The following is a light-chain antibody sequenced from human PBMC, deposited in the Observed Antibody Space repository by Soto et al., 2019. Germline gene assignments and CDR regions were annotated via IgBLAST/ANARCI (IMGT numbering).Light chain of an antibody. V-gene: IGKV1-5*01. J-gene: IGKJ1*01. CDR3: QQYMTYT. Sequence: IQMTPSPSTLPAPVGHRGTNTRRASQSISNWLAWYQQKPGTVPKLLIYHASTLESGVPSRFSGSGCGTELSLTLSSLQPDDFAAYHCQQYMTYTFGQGTKVDIK. CDR2: HAS. CDR1: QSISNW.